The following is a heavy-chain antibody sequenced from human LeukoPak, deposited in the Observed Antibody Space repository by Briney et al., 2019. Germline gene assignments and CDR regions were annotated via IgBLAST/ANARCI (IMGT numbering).Heavy chain of an antibody. CDR1: GFTFSTHW. CDR3: ARDAAGLDY. CDR2: INYYGTTT. D-gene: IGHD2-15*01. Sequence: GGSLRLSCAASGFTFSTHWMHWVRQAPGKGLVWVSRINYYGTTTMYADSVKGRFTIFRDNAKNTLYLQMNSLRAEDTAVYYCARDAAGLDYWGQGTLVTVSS. J-gene: IGHJ4*02. V-gene: IGHV3-74*03.